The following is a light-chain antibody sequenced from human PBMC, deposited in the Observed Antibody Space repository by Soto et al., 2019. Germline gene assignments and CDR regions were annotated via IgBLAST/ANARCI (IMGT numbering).Light chain of an antibody. V-gene: IGLV2-14*01. CDR3: SSYTSISSLGV. CDR1: GSDVGSYKY. CDR2: EVS. Sequence: QSVLTQPASVSGSLGQSITVSCTGTGSDVGSYKYVSWYQQHPGKAPKLIIFEVSNRPSGVSDRFSGSKSGNTASLTISGLQAEDEAEYYCSSYTSISSLGVFGTGTKVTVL. J-gene: IGLJ1*01.